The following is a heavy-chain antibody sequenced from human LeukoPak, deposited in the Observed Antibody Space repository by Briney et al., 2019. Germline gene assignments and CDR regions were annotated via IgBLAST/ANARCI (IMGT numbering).Heavy chain of an antibody. Sequence: GGSLRLSCAASGFTFSSYGMHWVRQAPGRGLEWVAFIRHDGSNKNYADSVKVRFTISRDNSKNTLYLQMDSLRAEDTAVYSCAKDFTIFGAAGWAFDIWGQGTMDTVSS. CDR2: IRHDGSNK. J-gene: IGHJ3*02. D-gene: IGHD3-3*01. CDR1: GFTFSSYG. V-gene: IGHV3-30*02. CDR3: AKDFTIFGAAGWAFDI.